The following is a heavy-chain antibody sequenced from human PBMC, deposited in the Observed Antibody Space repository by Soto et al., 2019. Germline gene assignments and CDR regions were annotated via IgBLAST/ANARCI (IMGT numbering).Heavy chain of an antibody. CDR2: IYSGGTT. V-gene: IGHV3-53*01. Sequence: EVPLVESGGGLVQPGGSLRLSCAASGFTVSNNYMIWFRLPPGKGLEWVSLIYSGGTTYYADSVKGRFTISRDNSKNTLYLQMNGLRVEDTAVYYCARNGWGMATVGMWGPGTLVTVSS. CDR3: ARNGWGMATVGM. J-gene: IGHJ4*02. CDR1: GFTVSNNY. D-gene: IGHD4-4*01.